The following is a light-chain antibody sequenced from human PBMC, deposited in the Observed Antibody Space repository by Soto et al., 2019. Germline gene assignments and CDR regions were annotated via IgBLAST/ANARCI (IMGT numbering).Light chain of an antibody. Sequence: QSVLTQPPSASGSPGQSVTISCTGTSSDVGGYNYVSWYQQHPGAAPKLMIYEVVKRPSGVPDRFSGSKSGNTASLTVSGIQAEDESNYYCNSYGGEKNVVFGGGNKLTVL. J-gene: IGLJ2*01. CDR2: EVV. CDR3: NSYGGEKNVV. V-gene: IGLV2-8*01. CDR1: SSDVGGYNY.